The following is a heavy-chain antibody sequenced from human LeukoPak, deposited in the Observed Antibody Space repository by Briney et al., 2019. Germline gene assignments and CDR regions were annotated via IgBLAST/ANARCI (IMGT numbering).Heavy chain of an antibody. CDR1: GGSISSYY. CDR2: ISSGSSYM. J-gene: IGHJ4*02. D-gene: IGHD3-10*01. V-gene: IGHV3-21*01. CDR3: ARVYGSGSYYFFDY. Sequence: ETLSLTCTVSGGSISSYYWSWIRQPPGKGLEWVSFISSGSSYMYYADSLKGRFTISRDNAKNSLYLQMNSLRAEDTAVYYCARVYGSGSYYFFDYWGQGTLVTVSS.